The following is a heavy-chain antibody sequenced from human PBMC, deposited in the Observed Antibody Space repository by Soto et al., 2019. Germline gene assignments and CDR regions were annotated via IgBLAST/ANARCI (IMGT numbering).Heavy chain of an antibody. CDR1: GYTFTSYG. D-gene: IGHD3-22*01. V-gene: IGHV1-18*01. CDR3: ARYLDSRGYLAYYYYGMDV. CDR2: ISAYNGNT. J-gene: IGHJ6*02. Sequence: ASVKVSCKASGYTFTSYGISWVRQAPGQALEWMGWISAYNGNTNYAQKLQGRGTMTTDTSTSTAYMELRSLRSDDTAVYYCARYLDSRGYLAYYYYGMDVWGQGTTVTVSS.